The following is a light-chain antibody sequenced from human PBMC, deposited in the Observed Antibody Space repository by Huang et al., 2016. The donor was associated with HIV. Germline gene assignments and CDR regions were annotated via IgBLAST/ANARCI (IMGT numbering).Light chain of an antibody. CDR2: GAS. CDR1: QSVSSN. J-gene: IGKJ3*01. CDR3: QQYNNWPGFT. V-gene: IGKV3-15*01. Sequence: IVVTPSPATLSVSPGERAPLSCRASQSVSSNLAWYQQKPGQAPRPLIYGASSRDTGIPARFGGSGSGTEVTLTISSLQSEDFAVYYCQQYNNWPGFTFGPGTKVDIK.